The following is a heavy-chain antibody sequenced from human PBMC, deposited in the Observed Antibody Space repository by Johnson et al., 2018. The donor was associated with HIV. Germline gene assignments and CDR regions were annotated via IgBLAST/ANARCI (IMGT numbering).Heavy chain of an antibody. CDR1: GFTVSTKY. Sequence: VQLVESGGGLIQPGGSLRLSCAVSGFTVSTKYMTWVRQAPGKGLEWVSVIYSGGSTYYTDSVKGRFTISRDNSKNTLYLQTNSLRAEDTAVYYCARDGTTGPSGDAYDIWGQGTMVTVSS. V-gene: IGHV3-66*03. D-gene: IGHD4-17*01. CDR3: ARDGTTGPSGDAYDI. J-gene: IGHJ3*02. CDR2: IYSGGST.